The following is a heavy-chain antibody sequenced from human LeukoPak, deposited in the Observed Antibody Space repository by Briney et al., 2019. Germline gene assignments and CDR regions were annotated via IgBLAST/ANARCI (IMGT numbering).Heavy chain of an antibody. D-gene: IGHD2-21*02. CDR3: ARRNIVVVTASQDAYYFDY. Sequence: SETLSLTCTVSGGSINSGTYYWSWIRQPAGKGLEWIGRIYPSGTTNYNPSLKSRVTISVDKSKNQFSLKLSSVTAADTAVYYCARRNIVVVTASQDAYYFDYWGQGTLVTVSS. CDR1: GGSINSGTYY. V-gene: IGHV4-61*02. CDR2: IYPSGTT. J-gene: IGHJ4*02.